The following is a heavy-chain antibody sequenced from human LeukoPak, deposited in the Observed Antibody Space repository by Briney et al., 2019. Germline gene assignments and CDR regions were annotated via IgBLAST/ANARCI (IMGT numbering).Heavy chain of an antibody. CDR2: FDPEDGET. CDR3: ARAKLFTVVDY. V-gene: IGHV1-24*01. Sequence: ASVKVSCKVSGYTLTELSMHWVRQAPGKGLEWMGGFDPEDGETIYAQKFQGRVTMTRDTSISTAYMELSRLRSDDTAVYYCARAKLFTVVDYWGQGTLVTVSS. CDR1: GYTLTELS. D-gene: IGHD1-1*01. J-gene: IGHJ4*02.